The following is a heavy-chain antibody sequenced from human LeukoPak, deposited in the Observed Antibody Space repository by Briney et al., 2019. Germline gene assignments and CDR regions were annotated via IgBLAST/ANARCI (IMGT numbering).Heavy chain of an antibody. Sequence: ASVTVSCKASGYTFTSYAMHWVRQAPGQRLEWMGWINAGNGNTKYSQKFQGRVTITRDTSASTAYMELSSLRSEDTAVYYCARDGGSGSYKITTLYYGMDVWGQGTTVTVSS. V-gene: IGHV1-3*01. CDR1: GYTFTSYA. J-gene: IGHJ6*02. CDR3: ARDGGSGSYKITTLYYGMDV. D-gene: IGHD3-10*01. CDR2: INAGNGNT.